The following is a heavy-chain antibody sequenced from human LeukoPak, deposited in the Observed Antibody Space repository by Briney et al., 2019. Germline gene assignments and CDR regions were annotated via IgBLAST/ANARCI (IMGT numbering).Heavy chain of an antibody. CDR2: IYYSGST. Sequence: SETLSLTCTVSGGSISSYYWSWIRQPPGKGLEWIGYIYYSGSTNYNPSLKSRVTISVDTSKSQFSLKLSSVTAADTAVYYCARWAYSSGFTYYFDYWGQGTLVTVSS. V-gene: IGHV4-59*12. CDR1: GGSISSYY. D-gene: IGHD6-19*01. J-gene: IGHJ4*02. CDR3: ARWAYSSGFTYYFDY.